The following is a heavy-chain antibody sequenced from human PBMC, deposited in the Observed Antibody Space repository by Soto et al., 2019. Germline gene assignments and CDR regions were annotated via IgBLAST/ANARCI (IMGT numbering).Heavy chain of an antibody. J-gene: IGHJ4*02. D-gene: IGHD1-1*01. CDR3: ARAPGNERLDY. CDR2: IYHSGAT. Sequence: QVQLQESGPGLVKPSQTLSLTCTVSGAYVNTGGYYWSWVRQYPGKGLEWIGYIYHSGATYYNPSLKSRLTISVDTSKNHFSLSLSSVTVVDTAVYYCARAPGNERLDYWGQGTLVIVSS. V-gene: IGHV4-31*03. CDR1: GAYVNTGGYY.